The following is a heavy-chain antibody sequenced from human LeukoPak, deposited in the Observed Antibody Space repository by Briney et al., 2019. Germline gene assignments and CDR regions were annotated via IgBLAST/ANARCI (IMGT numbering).Heavy chain of an antibody. Sequence: PSETLSLTCTVSGGSMSGYYWSWIRQPPGKGLEWIGFIYTFGSTKYNPSPKSRVTISGDMSRRQFSLKLTSVTAADTAVYFCARQGGYCSASRCPGGFHYMDVWGKGTTVAVSS. CDR3: ARQGGYCSASRCPGGFHYMDV. J-gene: IGHJ6*03. V-gene: IGHV4-4*09. CDR1: GGSMSGYY. CDR2: IYTFGST. D-gene: IGHD2-15*01.